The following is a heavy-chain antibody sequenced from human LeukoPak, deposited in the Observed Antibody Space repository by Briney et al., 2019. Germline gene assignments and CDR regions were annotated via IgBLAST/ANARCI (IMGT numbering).Heavy chain of an antibody. CDR3: ARSGYSYGKYYYYYYGMDV. CDR1: GGSFSGYY. J-gene: IGHJ6*02. D-gene: IGHD5-18*01. V-gene: IGHV4-34*01. CDR2: INHSGST. Sequence: PSETLSLTCAVYGGSFSGYYWSWIRQPPGKGLEWIGEINHSGSTNYNPSLKSRVTISVDTSKNQFSLKLSSVTAADTAVYYCARSGYSYGKYYYYYYGMDVWGQGTTVTVSS.